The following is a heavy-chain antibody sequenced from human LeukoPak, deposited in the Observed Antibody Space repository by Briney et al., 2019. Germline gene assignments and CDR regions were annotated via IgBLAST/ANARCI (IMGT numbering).Heavy chain of an antibody. CDR2: INPSGGST. CDR1: GYTFTSYY. D-gene: IGHD1-26*01. Sequence: ASVKVSCKASGYTFTSYYMHWVRQPPGQGLEGMGLINPSGGSTSYVQKFQGRVTMKRDTSTSTVYMEQSRLRSEDTAVYYCASAVGATTDFDYWGQGTLVTVSS. V-gene: IGHV1-46*01. J-gene: IGHJ4*02. CDR3: ASAVGATTDFDY.